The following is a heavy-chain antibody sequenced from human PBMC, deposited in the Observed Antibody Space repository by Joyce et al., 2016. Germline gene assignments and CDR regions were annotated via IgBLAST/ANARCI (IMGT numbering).Heavy chain of an antibody. CDR2: IKRKTSGETT. V-gene: IGHV3-15*01. D-gene: IGHD3-10*01. J-gene: IGHJ4*02. Sequence: EVQVAEYGGGLVKPGGSLRLSCAASGFTFNVALMTWVSQAPGKGLGWIGRIKRKTSGETTEYAAPVKGRLTISRDDSKNTVSLQMNGLRTEDTAVYFCAADVAEVGFGELDHWGQGTLVTVSS. CDR1: GFTFNVAL. CDR3: AADVAEVGFGELDH.